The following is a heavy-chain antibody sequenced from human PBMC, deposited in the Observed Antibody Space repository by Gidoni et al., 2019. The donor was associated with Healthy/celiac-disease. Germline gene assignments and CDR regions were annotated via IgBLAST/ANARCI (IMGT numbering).Heavy chain of an antibody. CDR1: GGSFSGYY. D-gene: IGHD3-3*01. CDR3: ARRPPRFYYTFDY. J-gene: IGHJ4*02. CDR2: INHSGST. V-gene: IGHV4-34*01. Sequence: QVQLQQWGAGLLKPSETLSLTCAAYGGSFSGYYWSWIRQPPGNGLELIGEINHSGSTTSNPSLKSRVTISVDSSKNQFSLKLSSVTAADTAVYYCARRPPRFYYTFDYWGQGTLVTVSS.